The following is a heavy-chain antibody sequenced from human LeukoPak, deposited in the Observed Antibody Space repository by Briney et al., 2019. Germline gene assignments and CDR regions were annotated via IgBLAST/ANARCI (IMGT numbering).Heavy chain of an antibody. CDR3: ARDSGYHREDFDY. Sequence: GGSLRLSCAASGFTFSSYEVNWVRQAPGKGLKWVSYISSSGSTIYYADSVKGRSTISRDNTKNSLYLQMNSLRVEDTAVYYCARDSGYHREDFDYWGQGTLVTVSS. CDR2: ISSSGSTI. CDR1: GFTFSSYE. D-gene: IGHD3-22*01. V-gene: IGHV3-48*03. J-gene: IGHJ4*02.